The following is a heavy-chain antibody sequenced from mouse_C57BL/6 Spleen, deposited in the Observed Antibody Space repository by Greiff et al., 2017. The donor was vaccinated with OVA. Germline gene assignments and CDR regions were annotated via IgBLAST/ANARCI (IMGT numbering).Heavy chain of an antibody. CDR1: GYTFTSYW. Sequence: QVQLQQPGAELVKPGASVKLSCKASGYTFTSYWMHWVKQRPGQGLEWIGMIHPNRGSTNYNEKFKSKATLTVDKSSSTAYMQLSSLTSEDSAVYDCAREGGNYLHAMDYWGQGTSVTVSS. CDR3: AREGGNYLHAMDY. D-gene: IGHD2-1*01. V-gene: IGHV1-64*01. J-gene: IGHJ4*01. CDR2: IHPNRGST.